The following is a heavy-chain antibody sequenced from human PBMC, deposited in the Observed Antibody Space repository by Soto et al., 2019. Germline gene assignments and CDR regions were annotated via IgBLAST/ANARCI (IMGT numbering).Heavy chain of an antibody. CDR3: TTESITMVRGVSHYYYYYMDV. D-gene: IGHD3-10*01. V-gene: IGHV3-15*01. J-gene: IGHJ6*03. CDR2: IKSKTDGGTT. CDR1: GFTFSNAW. Sequence: GGSLRLSCAASGFTFSNAWMSWVRQAPGKGLEWVGRIKSKTDGGTTDYAAPVKGRFTISRDDSKNTLYLQMNSLKTEDTAVYYCTTESITMVRGVSHYYYYYMDVWGKGTTVTFSS.